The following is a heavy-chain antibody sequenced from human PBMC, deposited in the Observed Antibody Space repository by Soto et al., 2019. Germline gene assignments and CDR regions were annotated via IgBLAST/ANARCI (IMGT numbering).Heavy chain of an antibody. CDR3: ARGFYTDY. V-gene: IGHV3-7*01. D-gene: IGHD3-3*01. Sequence: GSLRLSCEASGFNFSRSWMSWVRQAPGKGLEWVANMKEDGSEKYYADSVRGRFTISRDNAKNSVHLQMNSLRVEDTAVYHCARGFYTDYWGQGALVTVSS. CDR2: MKEDGSEK. J-gene: IGHJ4*02. CDR1: GFNFSRSW.